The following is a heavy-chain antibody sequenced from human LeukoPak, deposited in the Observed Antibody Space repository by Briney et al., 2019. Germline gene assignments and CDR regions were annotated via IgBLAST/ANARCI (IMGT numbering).Heavy chain of an antibody. D-gene: IGHD5-18*01. V-gene: IGHV3-23*01. Sequence: HTGGSLGLSCAASGFTFSSYAMSWVRQAPGKGLEWVSAISGSGGSTYYADSVKGRFTISRDNSKNTLYLQMNSLRAEGTAVYYCAKAQYSYGPREIDYWGQGTLVTVSS. CDR2: ISGSGGST. J-gene: IGHJ4*02. CDR3: AKAQYSYGPREIDY. CDR1: GFTFSSYA.